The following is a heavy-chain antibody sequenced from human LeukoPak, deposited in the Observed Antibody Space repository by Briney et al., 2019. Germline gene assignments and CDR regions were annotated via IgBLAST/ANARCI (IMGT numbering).Heavy chain of an antibody. Sequence: GGSLRLSCAASGFTFSSYGMSWVRQAPGKGLEWVSSISSSSSYIYYADSVKGRFTISRDNAKNSLYLQMNSLRAEDTAVYYCASYYDFWSGSPPIDYWGQGTLVTVSS. CDR2: ISSSSSYI. J-gene: IGHJ4*02. D-gene: IGHD3-3*01. V-gene: IGHV3-21*01. CDR1: GFTFSSYG. CDR3: ASYYDFWSGSPPIDY.